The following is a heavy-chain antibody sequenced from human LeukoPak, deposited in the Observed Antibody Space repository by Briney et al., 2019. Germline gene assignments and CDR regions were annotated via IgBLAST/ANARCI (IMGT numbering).Heavy chain of an antibody. CDR2: ISSSGSP. CDR1: GGSISSGSHF. Sequence: SETLSLTCAVSGGSISSGSHFWAWIRQPPGKGLEWIGGISSSGSPSYSPSLRSRVTMSVDTSKNQFSLKMNSVTAADTAVYHCATFEGPTWGQGTLVTVSS. CDR3: ATFEGPT. J-gene: IGHJ5*02. V-gene: IGHV4-39*01.